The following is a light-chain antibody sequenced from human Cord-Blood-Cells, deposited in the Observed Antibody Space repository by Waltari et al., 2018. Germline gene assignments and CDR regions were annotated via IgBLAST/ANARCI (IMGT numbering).Light chain of an antibody. CDR1: QSVSSN. Sequence: EIVMTQSPATLSVSPGERATLSYRASQSVSSNLAWYQQKPGQAPRLLIYGVSTRATGIPARFSGSGSGTEFTLTISSLQSEDFAVYYCQQYNNWPLTFGGGTKVEIK. CDR2: GVS. V-gene: IGKV3-15*01. J-gene: IGKJ4*01. CDR3: QQYNNWPLT.